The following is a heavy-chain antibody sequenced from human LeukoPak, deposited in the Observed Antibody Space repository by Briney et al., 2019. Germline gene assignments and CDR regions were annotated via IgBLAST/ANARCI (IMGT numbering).Heavy chain of an antibody. J-gene: IGHJ4*02. D-gene: IGHD3-9*01. CDR1: GYRFTNYW. CDR3: ARSPFSNRYDHWDY. Sequence: GESLKISCKGSGYRFTNYWIGWVRQMPGKGLEWMGIIYPGDSETRYSPPFQGHVIISADKSISTAYLQWSSLKASDTAIYYCARSPFSNRYDHWDYWSQGTLVTVSS. CDR2: IYPGDSET. V-gene: IGHV5-51*01.